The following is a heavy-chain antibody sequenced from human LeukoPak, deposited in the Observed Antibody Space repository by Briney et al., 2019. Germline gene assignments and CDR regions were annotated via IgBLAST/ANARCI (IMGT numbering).Heavy chain of an antibody. V-gene: IGHV3-23*01. J-gene: IGHJ4*02. CDR1: GVTFNTNA. CDR3: AKFGSSGSPYWSPSDY. Sequence: GGALRLSCAAPGVTFNTNAMNCGRQAPGEGREWGSRISGSGNNTYYTDSVKGRFTISRDNSKNTLYLQMNNLRAEDTAVYYCAKFGSSGSPYWSPSDYWGQGVLVTVSA. D-gene: IGHD3-10*01. CDR2: ISGSGNNT.